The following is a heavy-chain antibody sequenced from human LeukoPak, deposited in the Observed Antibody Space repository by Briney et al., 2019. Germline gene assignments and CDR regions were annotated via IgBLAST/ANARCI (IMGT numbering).Heavy chain of an antibody. Sequence: PGGSLRLSCAASGFTFSNYAMNWVGQAPGRGLEWVSAISTSGDSTYYADSVKGRFTISRDNSKNTLYLQMNSLRAEDTAVYYCAKDQGGYYWECGMNVWGQGTTVTVSS. CDR1: GFTFSNYA. CDR3: AKDQGGYYWECGMNV. J-gene: IGHJ6*02. CDR2: ISTSGDST. D-gene: IGHD3-22*01. V-gene: IGHV3-23*01.